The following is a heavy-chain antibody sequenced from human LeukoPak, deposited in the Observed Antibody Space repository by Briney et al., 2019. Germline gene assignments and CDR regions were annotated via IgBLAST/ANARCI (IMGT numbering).Heavy chain of an antibody. CDR1: GGSFSGYY. Sequence: SETLSLTCAVYGGSFSGYYWSWIRQPPGKGLEWIGEINHSGSTNYNPSLKSRVTISVDKSKNQFSLKLSSVTAADTAVYYCARASHDYGDYSHFDYWGQGTLVTVSS. J-gene: IGHJ4*02. V-gene: IGHV4-34*01. CDR2: INHSGST. D-gene: IGHD4-17*01. CDR3: ARASHDYGDYSHFDY.